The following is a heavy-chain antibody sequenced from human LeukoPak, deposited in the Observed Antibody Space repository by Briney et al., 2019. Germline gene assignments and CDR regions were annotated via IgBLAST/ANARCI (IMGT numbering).Heavy chain of an antibody. D-gene: IGHD3-10*01. J-gene: IGHJ4*02. CDR3: ARPNRDGSGSYGGFDY. CDR1: GFTFSTYS. V-gene: IGHV3-30*09. Sequence: PGGSLRLSCAASGFTFSTYSMHWVRQAPGKGLEWVAVTSYDGSSRYYADSVKGRFAISRDNSKNTLFLQMDSLRTEDTAVYYCARPNRDGSGSYGGFDYWGQGTLVTVSS. CDR2: TSYDGSSR.